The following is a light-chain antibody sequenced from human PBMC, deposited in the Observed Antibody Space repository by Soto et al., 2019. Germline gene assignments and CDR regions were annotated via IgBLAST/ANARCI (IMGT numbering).Light chain of an antibody. CDR3: GSYTTINTMI. CDR1: SGDVGAYNY. CDR2: DVS. J-gene: IGLJ2*01. V-gene: IGLV2-14*01. Sequence: QSALTQPVSVSGSPGQSITISCAGTSGDVGAYNYVTWFQQYPGKVPKLIIYDVSDRPSGVSDRFSGSKSGNTASLTISGLLAEDEADYYCGSYTTINTMIFGGGTKLTVL.